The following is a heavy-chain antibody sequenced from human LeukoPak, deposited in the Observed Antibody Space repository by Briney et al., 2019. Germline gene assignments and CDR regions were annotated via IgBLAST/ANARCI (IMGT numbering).Heavy chain of an antibody. CDR3: ARRAGGYSHPYDY. CDR2: IVGGDGGT. Sequence: GGSLRLSCAASGFSVSDNGMSWVRQAPGKGLEWVSGIVGGDGGTYYADSVKGRFTISRDNSKNTLYLQMNSLRAEDTAVYYCARRAGGYSHPYDYWGQGILVTVSS. CDR1: GFSVSDNG. D-gene: IGHD4-23*01. V-gene: IGHV3-53*01. J-gene: IGHJ4*02.